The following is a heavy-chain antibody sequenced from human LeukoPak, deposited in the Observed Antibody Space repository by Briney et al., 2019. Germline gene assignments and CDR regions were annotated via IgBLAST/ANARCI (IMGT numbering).Heavy chain of an antibody. CDR3: ARVKCGSGSYDY. CDR2: MNPNSGNT. V-gene: IGHV1-8*01. Sequence: GASVKVSCKASGYTFTSYDINWVRQATGQGLEWMGWMNPNSGNTGYAQKFQGRVTMTRNTSISTAYMELSSLRSEDTAVYYCARVKCGSGSYDYWGQGTLVTVSS. D-gene: IGHD3-10*01. J-gene: IGHJ4*02. CDR1: GYTFTSYD.